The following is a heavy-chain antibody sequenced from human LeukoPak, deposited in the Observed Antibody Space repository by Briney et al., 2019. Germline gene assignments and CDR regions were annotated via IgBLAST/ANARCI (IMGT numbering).Heavy chain of an antibody. D-gene: IGHD6-13*01. Sequence: SETLSLTCTVSGGSISSYYWSWIRQPAGKGLEWIGRIYTSGSTNYNPSLKSRVTMSVDTSKNQSFLKLSSVTAADTAVYYCAGLGSSWSPLDYWGQGTLVTVSS. CDR1: GGSISSYY. CDR2: IYTSGST. J-gene: IGHJ4*02. V-gene: IGHV4-4*07. CDR3: AGLGSSWSPLDY.